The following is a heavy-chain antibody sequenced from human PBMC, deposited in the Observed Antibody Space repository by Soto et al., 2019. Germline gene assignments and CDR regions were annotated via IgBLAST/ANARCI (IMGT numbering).Heavy chain of an antibody. CDR2: INAGNGNT. Sequence: ASVKVSCKASGYTFTSYAMHWVRQAPGQRLEWMGWINAGNGNTKYSQKFQGRVTITRDTSASTAYMELSSLRSEDTAVYYCATPWLGRPWAFYIWGQGTMVTVSS. V-gene: IGHV1-3*01. CDR3: ATPWLGRPWAFYI. J-gene: IGHJ3*02. D-gene: IGHD3-10*01. CDR1: GYTFTSYA.